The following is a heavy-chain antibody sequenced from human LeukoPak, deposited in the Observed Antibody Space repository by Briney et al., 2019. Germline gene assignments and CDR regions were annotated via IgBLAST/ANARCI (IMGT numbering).Heavy chain of an antibody. V-gene: IGHV1-18*01. CDR1: GYTFTSYG. CDR2: ISAYNGNT. Sequence: ASAKVSCKASGYTFTSYGISWVRQAPGQGLEWMGWISAYNGNTNYAQKLQGRVTMTTDTSTSTAYMELRSLRSDDTAVYYCARAGYCSSTSCYLTLYYYYYYYMDVWGKGTTVTVSS. D-gene: IGHD2-2*01. CDR3: ARAGYCSSTSCYLTLYYYYYYYMDV. J-gene: IGHJ6*03.